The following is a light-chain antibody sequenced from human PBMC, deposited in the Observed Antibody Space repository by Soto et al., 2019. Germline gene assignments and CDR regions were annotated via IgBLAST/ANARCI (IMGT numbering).Light chain of an antibody. Sequence: EIVLTQSPATLSLSPGERATLSCRASQSVSSYLAWYQQTPGQAPRLLIYDASNRATGIPARFSGSGSGTDFTLTISSLEPEDFAVYYCQQYGSSPPITFGQGTRLE. CDR1: QSVSSY. V-gene: IGKV3-11*01. CDR2: DAS. CDR3: QQYGSSPPIT. J-gene: IGKJ5*01.